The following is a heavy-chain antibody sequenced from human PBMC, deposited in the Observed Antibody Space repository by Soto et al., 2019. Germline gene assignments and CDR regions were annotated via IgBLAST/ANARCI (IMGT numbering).Heavy chain of an antibody. D-gene: IGHD3-10*01. CDR2: ISWNSGSM. Sequence: EVQLVESGGGLVQPGRSLRLSCAASGFTFDDYAMHWVRQAPGKGLEWVSGISWNSGSMGYADSVKGRFTISRDNAKNSLYLQMNSLRAEDTALYYCAKQRYYGSGSYFPPTYYFDYWGQGTLVTVSS. V-gene: IGHV3-9*01. CDR3: AKQRYYGSGSYFPPTYYFDY. J-gene: IGHJ4*02. CDR1: GFTFDDYA.